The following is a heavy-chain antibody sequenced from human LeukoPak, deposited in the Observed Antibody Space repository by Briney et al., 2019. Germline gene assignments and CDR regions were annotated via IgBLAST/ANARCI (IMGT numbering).Heavy chain of an antibody. V-gene: IGHV3-48*03. J-gene: IGHJ4*02. CDR3: ARDLLHYYDSSGYDY. Sequence: GGSLRLSCAASGFTFSSYEMNWVRQAPGKGLEWVSYISSSGSTIYYADSVKGRFTISRDNAKNSLYLQMNSLRAEDTALYYCARDLLHYYDSSGYDYWGQGTLVTVSS. CDR1: GFTFSSYE. D-gene: IGHD3-22*01. CDR2: ISSSGSTI.